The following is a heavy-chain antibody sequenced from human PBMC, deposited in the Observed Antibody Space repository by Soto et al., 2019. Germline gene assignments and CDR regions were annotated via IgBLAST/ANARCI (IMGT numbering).Heavy chain of an antibody. J-gene: IGHJ4*02. CDR2: IYYSGST. D-gene: IGHD2-2*01. CDR3: ASIVLVPAAIFY. V-gene: IGHV4-61*01. CDR1: GGSVSSGSYY. Sequence: PSETLSLTCTVSGGSVSSGSYYWSWMRQPPGKGLEWIGYIYYSGSTNYNPSLKSRVTISVDTSKNQFSLELSSVTAADTAVYYCASIVLVPAAIFYWGQGTLVTVSS.